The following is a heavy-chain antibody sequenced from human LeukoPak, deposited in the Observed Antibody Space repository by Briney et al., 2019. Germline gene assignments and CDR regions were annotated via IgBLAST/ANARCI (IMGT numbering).Heavy chain of an antibody. CDR2: IDPSDSYT. D-gene: IGHD2-15*01. V-gene: IGHV5-10-1*01. CDR1: GYSFTSYW. Sequence: GEPLKIAWKASGYSFTSYWISWVRQMPGKGLEWMGRIDPSDSYTNYSPSFQGHVTISADKSISTAYLQWSSLKASDTAMYYCARGDCSGGSCYGDFYYGMDVWGKGTTVTVSS. CDR3: ARGDCSGGSCYGDFYYGMDV. J-gene: IGHJ6*04.